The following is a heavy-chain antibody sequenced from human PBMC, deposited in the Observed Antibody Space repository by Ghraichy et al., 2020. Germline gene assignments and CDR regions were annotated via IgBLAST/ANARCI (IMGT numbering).Heavy chain of an antibody. CDR2: TYYRSKWYN. Sequence: SQTISLTCAISGDSVSSNSAAWNWIRQSPSRGLEWLGRTYYRSKWYNDYTVSVKSRITINPDTSKNQFSLQLNSVTPEDTAVYYCARDGGLTKYQLLFHYYYGMDVWGQGTTVTVSS. J-gene: IGHJ6*02. D-gene: IGHD2-2*01. CDR1: GDSVSSNSAA. CDR3: ARDGGLTKYQLLFHYYYGMDV. V-gene: IGHV6-1*01.